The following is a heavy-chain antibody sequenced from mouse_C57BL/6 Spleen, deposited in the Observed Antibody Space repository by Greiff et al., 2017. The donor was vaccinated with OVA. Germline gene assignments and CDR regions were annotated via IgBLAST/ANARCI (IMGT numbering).Heavy chain of an antibody. Sequence: VMLVESGPELVKPGASVKISCKASGYAFSSSWMNWVKQRPGTGLEWIGRIYPGDGDTNYTGKFKGKATLTADKSSSTAYMQLSSLTSEDSAVYLCARNYGSSYRDFDVGGTGTTVIVSS. CDR1: GYAFSSSW. D-gene: IGHD1-1*01. CDR3: ARNYGSSYRDFDV. J-gene: IGHJ1*03. CDR2: IYPGDGDT. V-gene: IGHV1-82*01.